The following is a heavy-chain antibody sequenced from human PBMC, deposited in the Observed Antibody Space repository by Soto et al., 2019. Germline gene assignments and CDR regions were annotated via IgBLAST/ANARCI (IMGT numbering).Heavy chain of an antibody. J-gene: IGHJ4*02. Sequence: ASVKVSCKASGYTFTSYGISWVRQAPGQGLEWMGWISAYNGNTNYAQKLQGRVTMTEDTSTGTAYMELSSLRSEDTAVYYCATSVYNWNDLGFDYWGQGTLVTVSS. CDR3: ATSVYNWNDLGFDY. CDR1: GYTFTSYG. D-gene: IGHD1-1*01. CDR2: ISAYNGNT. V-gene: IGHV1-18*01.